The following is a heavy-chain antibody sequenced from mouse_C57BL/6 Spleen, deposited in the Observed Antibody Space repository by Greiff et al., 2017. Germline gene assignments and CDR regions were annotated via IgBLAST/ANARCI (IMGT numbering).Heavy chain of an antibody. CDR3: AREGTKGAMDY. J-gene: IGHJ4*01. D-gene: IGHD1-3*01. CDR1: GYTFTDYY. CDR2: INPYNGGT. Sequence: EVKLMESGPVLVKPGASVKMSCKASGYTFTDYYMNWVKQSHGKSLEWIGVINPYNGGTSYNQKFKGKATLTVDKSSSTAYMELNSLTSEDSAVYYCAREGTKGAMDYWGQGTSVTVSS. V-gene: IGHV1-19*01.